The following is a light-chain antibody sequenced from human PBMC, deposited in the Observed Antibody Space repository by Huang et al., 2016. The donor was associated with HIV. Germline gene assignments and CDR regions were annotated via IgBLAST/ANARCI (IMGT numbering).Light chain of an antibody. Sequence: DIQMTQSPSTLSASVGDRVTITCRASQNINTWLAWYKQNPGQAPDLLIYRAFSLQFGVPSRFTGSGSGTEFTLTITSLQPDDLGTYYCQQYNTYLYTFGQGTKLEI. V-gene: IGKV1-5*03. CDR1: QNINTW. CDR2: RAF. J-gene: IGKJ2*01. CDR3: QQYNTYLYT.